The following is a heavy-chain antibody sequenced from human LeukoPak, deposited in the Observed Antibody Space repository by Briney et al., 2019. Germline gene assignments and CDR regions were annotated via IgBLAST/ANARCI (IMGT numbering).Heavy chain of an antibody. CDR3: AGGRRDSSGSYYFDY. J-gene: IGHJ4*02. CDR1: GGSISSGSYY. CDR2: IYTSGST. V-gene: IGHV4-61*02. D-gene: IGHD3-22*01. Sequence: SETLSLTCTVSGGSISSGSYYWSWIRQPAGKGLEWIGRIYTSGSTNYNPSLKSRVTISVDTSKNQFSLKLSSVTAADTAVYYCAGGRRDSSGSYYFDYWGQGTLVTASS.